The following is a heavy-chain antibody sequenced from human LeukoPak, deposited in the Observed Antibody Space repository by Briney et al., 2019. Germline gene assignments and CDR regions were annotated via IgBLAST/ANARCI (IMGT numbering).Heavy chain of an antibody. D-gene: IGHD3-3*01. V-gene: IGHV3-30*18. Sequence: GRSLRLSCAASGFTFSSYGMHWVRQAPGKGLEWVAVISYDGSNKYYADSVKGRFTISRDNSKNTLYLQMSSLRAEDMAVYYCAKDRSGLPDYWGQGTLVTVSS. CDR3: AKDRSGLPDY. CDR2: ISYDGSNK. CDR1: GFTFSSYG. J-gene: IGHJ4*02.